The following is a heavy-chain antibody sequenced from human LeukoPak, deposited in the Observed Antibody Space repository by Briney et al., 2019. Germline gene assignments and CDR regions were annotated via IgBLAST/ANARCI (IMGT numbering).Heavy chain of an antibody. V-gene: IGHV3-11*05. CDR1: GFTFSDYY. D-gene: IGHD1-1*01. CDR2: ISSSSSYT. Sequence: PGGSLRLSCEASGFTFSDYYMSWIGQAPGKGLEWVSYISSSSSYTNYADSVKGRFTISRDNAKNSLYLQMNSLRAEDTAVYYCAKDRNAGASDYWGQGTLVTVSS. CDR3: AKDRNAGASDY. J-gene: IGHJ4*02.